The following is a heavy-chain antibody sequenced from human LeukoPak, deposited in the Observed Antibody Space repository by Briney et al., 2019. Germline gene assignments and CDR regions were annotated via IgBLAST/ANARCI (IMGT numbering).Heavy chain of an antibody. CDR2: IYYNGSA. CDR3: ARAESYSYGPDY. J-gene: IGHJ4*02. D-gene: IGHD5-18*01. CDR1: GFAVDNNY. Sequence: GGSLRLSCVASGFAVDNNYMSWVRRAPGKGLECVSVIYYNGSASYADSVKGRFTISRDNSKNTLYLQMNSLRVEDTAVYYCARAESYSYGPDYWGQGTLVTVSS. V-gene: IGHV3-66*03.